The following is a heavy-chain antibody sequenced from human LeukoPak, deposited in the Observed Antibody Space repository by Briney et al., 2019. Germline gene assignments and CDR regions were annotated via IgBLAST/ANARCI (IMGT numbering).Heavy chain of an antibody. Sequence: ASVKASCKASGYTFTGYYMHWVRQAPGQGLEWMEWINPNSGGTNYAQKFQGRVTMTRDTSISTAYMELSRLRSDDTAVYYCASGITMIVVVSSDAFDIWGQGTMVTVSS. V-gene: IGHV1-2*02. CDR3: ASGITMIVVVSSDAFDI. CDR2: INPNSGGT. J-gene: IGHJ3*02. D-gene: IGHD3-22*01. CDR1: GYTFTGYY.